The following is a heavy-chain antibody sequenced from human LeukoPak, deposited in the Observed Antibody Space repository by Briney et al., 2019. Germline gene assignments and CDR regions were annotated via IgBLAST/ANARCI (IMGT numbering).Heavy chain of an antibody. CDR3: ARGWYGDAFDI. Sequence: GGSLRLSCEASGFTFSSYGMSWVRQAPGKGLEWVATIRQDGSQKSYVDSVKGRFTISRDNAKNSLYLQMNSLRAEDTAVYYCARGWYGDAFDIWGQGTMVTVSS. V-gene: IGHV3-7*01. J-gene: IGHJ3*02. CDR2: IRQDGSQK. CDR1: GFTFSSYG. D-gene: IGHD6-13*01.